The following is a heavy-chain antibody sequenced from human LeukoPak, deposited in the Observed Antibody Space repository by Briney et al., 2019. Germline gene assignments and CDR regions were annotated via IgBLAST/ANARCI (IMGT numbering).Heavy chain of an antibody. J-gene: IGHJ4*02. CDR3: ARVGRYYYDIAFDY. V-gene: IGHV4-34*01. D-gene: IGHD3-22*01. CDR1: GGSFSGYY. Sequence: SETLSLTCAVYGGSFSGYYWSWIRQPPGKGLEWIGDINHSGSTNYNPSLKSRVTISVDTSKNQFSLKLSSVTAADTAVYYCARVGRYYYDIAFDYWGQGTLVTVSS. CDR2: INHSGST.